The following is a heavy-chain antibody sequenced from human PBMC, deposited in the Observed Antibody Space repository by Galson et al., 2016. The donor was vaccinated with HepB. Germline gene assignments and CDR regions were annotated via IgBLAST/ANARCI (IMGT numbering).Heavy chain of an antibody. CDR3: ARRSAAGLFDY. D-gene: IGHD3/OR15-3a*01. Sequence: ETLSLTCAVSGDSIITNNVWGWVRQSPGKGLEWLGEIYDGWNTNYNPSLTGRVTIYVDNSKNEFSLNLNSVTAADTGVYYCARRSAAGLFDYWGQGTLVTVSS. V-gene: IGHV4-4*02. CDR1: GDSIITNNV. J-gene: IGHJ4*02. CDR2: IYDGWNT.